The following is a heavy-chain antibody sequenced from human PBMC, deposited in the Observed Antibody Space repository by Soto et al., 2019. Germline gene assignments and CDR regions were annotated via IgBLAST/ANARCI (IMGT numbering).Heavy chain of an antibody. CDR1: GFTFSNYA. CDR3: AKRLGYCSTGACAY. Sequence: GGSLRLSCAASGFTFSNYAMSWVRQAPGKGLEWVSAMSGSGSMTYYADSVKGRFTISRDNSKNTLYLQMNSLRAEDTALYYCAKRLGYCSTGACAYWGQGTLVTVSS. J-gene: IGHJ4*02. V-gene: IGHV3-23*01. CDR2: MSGSGSMT. D-gene: IGHD2-2*03.